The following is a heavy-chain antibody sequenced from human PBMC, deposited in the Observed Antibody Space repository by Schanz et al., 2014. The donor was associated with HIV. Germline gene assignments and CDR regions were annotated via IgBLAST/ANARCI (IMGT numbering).Heavy chain of an antibody. J-gene: IGHJ4*02. D-gene: IGHD6-19*01. CDR2: ISWSSGNI. CDR1: GFTFGNYA. CDR3: AKGVSVAGSSYYFDY. V-gene: IGHV3-9*01. Sequence: EVQLVESGGGLVQPGRSLRLSCAGSGFTFGNYAMHWVRQAPGKGLEWVSGISWSSGNIGYADSVKGRFTISRDNAKNSLYLQMSSLRREDTAFYHCAKGVSVAGSSYYFDYWGQGALVTVSS.